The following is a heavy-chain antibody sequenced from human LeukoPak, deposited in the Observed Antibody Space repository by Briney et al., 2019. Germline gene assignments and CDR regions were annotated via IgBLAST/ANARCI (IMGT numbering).Heavy chain of an antibody. V-gene: IGHV1-18*01. J-gene: IGHJ5*02. CDR1: GYTFTTYG. Sequence: GSVKVSCKASGYTFTTYGISWVRQAPGQGLEWMGWISAYNGNTNFARKLQGRVTMTTDTSTSTAYMQLRSLRSDDTAVYYCARTLSGSYPENWFDPWGQGTLVTVSS. CDR3: ARTLSGSYPENWFDP. CDR2: ISAYNGNT. D-gene: IGHD1-26*01.